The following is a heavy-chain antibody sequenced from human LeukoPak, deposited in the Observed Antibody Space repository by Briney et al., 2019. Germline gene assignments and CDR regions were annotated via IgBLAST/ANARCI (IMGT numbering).Heavy chain of an antibody. V-gene: IGHV3-23*01. J-gene: IGHJ4*02. Sequence: GGSLRLSCVASGFTFGHYAMSWVRQAPGKGLEWVAAISGDHATYDANSLRGRFTMSRDNSKNMLYLQMNGLRAEDSAVYYCAKDTQGVRGNFLFEYWGQGTLVTVSS. CDR2: ISGDHAT. CDR3: AKDTQGVRGNFLFEY. D-gene: IGHD2-8*01. CDR1: GFTFGHYA.